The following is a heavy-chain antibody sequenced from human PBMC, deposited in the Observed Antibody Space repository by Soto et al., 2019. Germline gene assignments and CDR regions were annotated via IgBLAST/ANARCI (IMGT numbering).Heavy chain of an antibody. CDR3: ARGGQRALRGNVDFWSGYYVWFDP. CDR2: IYYSGST. V-gene: IGHV4-31*03. Sequence: SETLSLTCTVSGGSISSGGYYWSWIRQHPGKGLEWIGYIYYSGSTYYNPPLKSRVTISVDTSKNQFSLKLSSVTAADTAVYYCARGGQRALRGNVDFWSGYYVWFDPWGQGTLVTVSS. CDR1: GGSISSGGYY. D-gene: IGHD3-3*01. J-gene: IGHJ5*02.